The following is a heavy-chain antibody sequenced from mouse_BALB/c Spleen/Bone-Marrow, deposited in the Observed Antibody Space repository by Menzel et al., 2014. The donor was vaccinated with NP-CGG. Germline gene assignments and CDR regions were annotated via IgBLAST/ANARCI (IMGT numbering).Heavy chain of an antibody. CDR1: GYTFTSYW. Sequence: VHLVESGAELVKPGAPVKLSCKASGYTFTSYWMNWVKQRPGRGLEWIGRIDPSDSETHYNQKFKDKATLTVDKSSSTACIQLSSLTSEDSAVYYCARSHGYYPYWYFDVWGAGTTVTVSS. V-gene: IGHV1-69*02. CDR3: ARSHGYYPYWYFDV. D-gene: IGHD2-3*01. J-gene: IGHJ1*01. CDR2: IDPSDSET.